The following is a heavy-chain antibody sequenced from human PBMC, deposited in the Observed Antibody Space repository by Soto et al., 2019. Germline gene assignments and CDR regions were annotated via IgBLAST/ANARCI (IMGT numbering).Heavy chain of an antibody. J-gene: IGHJ4*02. CDR3: AKVPGYDYVWGTYHYFDY. D-gene: IGHD3-16*01. Sequence: GGSLRLSCAASGFTFSNYAMSWVRQAPGKGLDWVSSISGGGSSTYYADSVKGRFTISRDNSKNTLYLQMNSLRAEDTAVYYCAKVPGYDYVWGTYHYFDYWGLGALVTVSS. CDR1: GFTFSNYA. CDR2: ISGGGSST. V-gene: IGHV3-23*01.